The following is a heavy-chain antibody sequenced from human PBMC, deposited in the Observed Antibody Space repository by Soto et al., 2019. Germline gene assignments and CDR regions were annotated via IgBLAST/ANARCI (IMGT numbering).Heavy chain of an antibody. J-gene: IGHJ6*02. V-gene: IGHV1-2*04. Sequence: ASVKVSCKASGYTFTGYYMHWVRQVPGQGLEWMGWINPNSGGTNYAQKFQGWVTMTRDTSISTAYMELSRLRSDDTAVYYCARGVAAAGPMDVWGQGTTVTVSS. CDR2: INPNSGGT. CDR1: GYTFTGYY. CDR3: ARGVAAAGPMDV. D-gene: IGHD6-13*01.